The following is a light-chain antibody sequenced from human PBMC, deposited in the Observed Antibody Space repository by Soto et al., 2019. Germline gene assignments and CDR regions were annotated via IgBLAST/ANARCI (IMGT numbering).Light chain of an antibody. V-gene: IGKV1-39*01. CDR1: QSISSY. CDR3: QQSYSTPYT. Sequence: DIQMTQSPSSLSASVGDRVTITGRASQSISSYLNWYQQKPGKAPNLLIYAAFSLHSGVPSRFSGRGSGTDFTLTISSLQPEDFATYYCQQSYSTPYTFGQGTKLEIK. J-gene: IGKJ2*01. CDR2: AAF.